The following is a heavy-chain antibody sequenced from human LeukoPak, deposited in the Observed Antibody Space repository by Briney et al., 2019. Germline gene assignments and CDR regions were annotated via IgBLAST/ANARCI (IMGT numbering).Heavy chain of an antibody. Sequence: PGGSLRLSCAASGFTFTSYAMNWVRQAPGKGLEWVSSISSSSRDINYADSVKGRFTISRDNAWNSLYLQMSSLRAEDTAVYYCARDSDSSGHYYFDYWGQGALVTVSS. J-gene: IGHJ4*02. V-gene: IGHV3-21*01. CDR3: ARDSDSSGHYYFDY. D-gene: IGHD3-22*01. CDR2: ISSSSRDI. CDR1: GFTFTSYA.